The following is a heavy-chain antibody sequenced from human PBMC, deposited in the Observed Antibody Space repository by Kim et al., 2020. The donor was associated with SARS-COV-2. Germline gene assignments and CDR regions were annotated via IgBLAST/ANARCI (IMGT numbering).Heavy chain of an antibody. J-gene: IGHJ6*02. CDR2: IYYSGST. CDR3: ARGGGYPYYGMDV. CDR1: GGSISSYY. D-gene: IGHD6-19*01. V-gene: IGHV4-59*13. Sequence: SETLSLTCTVSGGSISSYYWSWIRQPPGKGLEWIGYIYYSGSTNYNPSLKSRVIISVDTSKNQFSLKLSSVTAADTAVYYCARGGGYPYYGMDVWGQGTTVTVSS.